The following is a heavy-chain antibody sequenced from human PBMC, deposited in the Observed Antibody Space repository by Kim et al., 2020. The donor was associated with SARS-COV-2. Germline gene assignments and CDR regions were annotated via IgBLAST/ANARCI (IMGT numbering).Heavy chain of an antibody. J-gene: IGHJ6*02. Sequence: SETLSLTCAVSGGSISSGGYSWSWIRQPPGKGLEWIGYIYHSGSTYYNPSLKSRVTISVDRSKNQFSLKLSSVTAADTAVYYCARDRHYYDSSVIYMDVWGQGTTVTVSS. CDR1: GGSISSGGYS. CDR2: IYHSGST. CDR3: ARDRHYYDSSVIYMDV. D-gene: IGHD3-22*01. V-gene: IGHV4-30-2*01.